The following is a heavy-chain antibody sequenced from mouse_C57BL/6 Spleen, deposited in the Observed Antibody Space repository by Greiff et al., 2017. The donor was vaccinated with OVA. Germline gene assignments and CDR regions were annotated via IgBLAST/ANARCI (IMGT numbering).Heavy chain of an antibody. D-gene: IGHD2-4*01. Sequence: QVQLQQPGAELVRPGSSVKLSCKASGYTFTSYWMHWVKQRPIQGLEWIGNIDPSDSETHYNQKFKDKATLTVDKSSSTAYMQLSSLTSEDSAVYYCARSMITTRYFDVWGTGTTVTVSS. J-gene: IGHJ1*03. CDR1: GYTFTSYW. CDR3: ARSMITTRYFDV. CDR2: IDPSDSET. V-gene: IGHV1-52*01.